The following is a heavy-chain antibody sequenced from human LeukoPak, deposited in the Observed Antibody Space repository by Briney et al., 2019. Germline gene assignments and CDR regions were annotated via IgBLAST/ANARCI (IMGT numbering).Heavy chain of an antibody. CDR3: ARLTGDIAGAGRGSSHAFDI. Sequence: SEALSLTCTVSGGFISSYYWSWIRQPPGKGLEWIGYIYTSGSTNYNPSLKSRVTISVDTSKNQFSLKLSSVTAADTAVYYCARLTGDIAGAGRGSSHAFDIWGQRTMVTVSS. J-gene: IGHJ3*02. CDR1: GGFISSYY. V-gene: IGHV4-4*09. CDR2: IYTSGST. D-gene: IGHD6-19*01.